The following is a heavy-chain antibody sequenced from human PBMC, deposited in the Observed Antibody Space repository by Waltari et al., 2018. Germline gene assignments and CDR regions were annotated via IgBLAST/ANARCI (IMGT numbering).Heavy chain of an antibody. CDR3: AKQFRTGVIIGRAAFDF. V-gene: IGHV3-23*04. Sequence: EVQLVESGGGLAKPGGSLRLSCAASGFTFSSYAMHWVRQAPGKGLEWVSAISSGGSTYYADSVKGRFTISRDNSKNTLSLQMNSLRAEDMAVYYCAKQFRTGVIIGRAAFDFWGQGLRVTVSS. J-gene: IGHJ3*01. CDR1: GFTFSSYA. D-gene: IGHD2-21*01. CDR2: ISSGGST.